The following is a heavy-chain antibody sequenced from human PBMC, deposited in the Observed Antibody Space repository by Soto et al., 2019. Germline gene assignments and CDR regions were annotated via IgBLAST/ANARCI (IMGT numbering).Heavy chain of an antibody. CDR3: ARDGRERITMVRGVYGMDV. V-gene: IGHV1-2*02. J-gene: IGHJ6*02. Sequence: ASVKVSCKASGYTFTGYYMHWVRQAPGQGLEWMGWINPNSGGTNYAQKFQGRVTMTRDTSISTAYVGLSRLRSDDTAVYYCARDGRERITMVRGVYGMDVWGQGTTVTVSS. D-gene: IGHD3-10*01. CDR2: INPNSGGT. CDR1: GYTFTGYY.